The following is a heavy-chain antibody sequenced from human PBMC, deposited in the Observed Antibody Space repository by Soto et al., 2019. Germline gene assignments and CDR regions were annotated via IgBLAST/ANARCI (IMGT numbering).Heavy chain of an antibody. CDR3: TRDPNLYCVGADCYVY. D-gene: IGHD2-21*01. CDR2: ISTDGHTR. Sequence: EVQLVESGGGLVQSGGSLTLSCAASGFILSSHWIYWVRQGPGKGLAWVSRISTDGHTRDYADSVKGRFTISRDNAANSLFLRMASLRAEDTATYYCTRDPNLYCVGADCYVYWGQGTPVTVSS. J-gene: IGHJ4*02. V-gene: IGHV3-74*01. CDR1: GFILSSHW.